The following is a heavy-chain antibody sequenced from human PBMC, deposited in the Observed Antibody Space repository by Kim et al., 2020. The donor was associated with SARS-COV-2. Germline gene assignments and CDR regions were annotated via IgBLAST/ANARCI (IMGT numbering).Heavy chain of an antibody. J-gene: IGHJ3*02. D-gene: IGHD6-6*01. Sequence: SETLSLTCTVSGGSISSYYWSWIRQPPGKGLEWIGYIYYSGSTNYNPSLKSRVTISVDTSKNQFSLKLSSVTAADTAVYYCARGQAPLDAFDIWGQGTMVTVSS. CDR1: GGSISSYY. V-gene: IGHV4-59*13. CDR2: IYYSGST. CDR3: ARGQAPLDAFDI.